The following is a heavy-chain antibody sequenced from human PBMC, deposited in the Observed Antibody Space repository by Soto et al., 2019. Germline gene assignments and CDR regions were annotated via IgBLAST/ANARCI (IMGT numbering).Heavy chain of an antibody. Sequence: PSETLSLTCTVSGGSISSYYLSWIRQPAGKGLEWIGRIYTSGSTNYNPSLKSRVTMSVDTSKNQFSLKLSSVTAADTAVYYCARDGPVYARNWFDPWGQGTLVTVSS. V-gene: IGHV4-4*07. D-gene: IGHD3-10*02. CDR1: GGSISSYY. CDR2: IYTSGST. J-gene: IGHJ5*02. CDR3: ARDGPVYARNWFDP.